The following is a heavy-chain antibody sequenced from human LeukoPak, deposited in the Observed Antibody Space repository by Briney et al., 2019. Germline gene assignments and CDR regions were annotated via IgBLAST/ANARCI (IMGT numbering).Heavy chain of an antibody. D-gene: IGHD2-15*01. J-gene: IGHJ4*02. V-gene: IGHV3-48*03. Sequence: PGGSLRLSCAASGFTFSNYEMNWVRQAPGRGLEWVSYISSGGSLIYYADSVKGRFTISRDNSKNTLYLQMNSLRAEDTAVYYCANLAGSIDYWGQGTLVTVSS. CDR3: ANLAGSIDY. CDR1: GFTFSNYE. CDR2: ISSGGSLI.